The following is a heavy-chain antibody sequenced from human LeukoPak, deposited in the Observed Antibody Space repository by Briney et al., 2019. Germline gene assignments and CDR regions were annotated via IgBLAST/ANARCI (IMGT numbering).Heavy chain of an antibody. CDR2: INPSGDT. CDR1: GASVSSGGYY. Sequence: SETLSLTCSVSGASVSSGGYYWSWIRQPAGKEMEWIGRINPSGDTNYNPSLKSRVTISVDTSKNQFSLKLSSVTAADTAVYYCARDLYCSSTSCQQNWFDPWGQGTLVTVSS. D-gene: IGHD2-2*01. J-gene: IGHJ5*02. CDR3: ARDLYCSSTSCQQNWFDP. V-gene: IGHV4-61*02.